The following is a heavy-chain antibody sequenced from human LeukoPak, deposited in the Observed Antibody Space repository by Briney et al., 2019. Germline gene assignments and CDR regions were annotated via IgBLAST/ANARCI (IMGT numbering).Heavy chain of an antibody. CDR1: GVSFDDYY. V-gene: IGHV4-34*04. J-gene: IGHJ4*02. D-gene: IGHD4-17*01. CDR2: INHSGYT. CDR3: TRMTTEHDY. Sequence: SETLSLTCAVSGVSFDDYYWAWVRQTPGKGLEWIGEINHSGYTNDSPSLKSRATLSVDTSRKQFSLNLRSVTVADAGIYYCTRMTTEHDYWGQGTLVTVSS.